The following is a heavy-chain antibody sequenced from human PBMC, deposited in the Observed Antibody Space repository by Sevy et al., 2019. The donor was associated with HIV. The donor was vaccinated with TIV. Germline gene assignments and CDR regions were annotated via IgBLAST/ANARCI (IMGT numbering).Heavy chain of an antibody. CDR2: ISGSGGST. Sequence: GGSLRLSCAASGFTFSSYAMSWVRQAPGKGLEWVSAISGSGGSTYYADSVKGRFTISRANSKTTLYLQMNSLRAEDMAVYYCSRDIGGYSSSSGGFDIWGQGTMVTVSS. V-gene: IGHV3-23*01. CDR3: SRDIGGYSSSSGGFDI. D-gene: IGHD6-6*01. CDR1: GFTFSSYA. J-gene: IGHJ3*02.